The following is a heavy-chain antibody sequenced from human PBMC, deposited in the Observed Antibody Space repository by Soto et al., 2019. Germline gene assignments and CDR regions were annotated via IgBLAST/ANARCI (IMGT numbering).Heavy chain of an antibody. CDR2: FDPEDGET. J-gene: IGHJ5*02. V-gene: IGHV1-24*01. D-gene: IGHD3-9*01. CDR1: GYTLTELS. CDR3: ARDLGGILTGYYNYNWFDP. Sequence: GASVKVSCKVSGYTLTELSMHWVRQAPGKGLEWMGGFDPEDGETIYAQKFQGRVTMTRDTSAGTAYMELSSLRSEDTAVYYCARDLGGILTGYYNYNWFDPWGQGTLVTVSS.